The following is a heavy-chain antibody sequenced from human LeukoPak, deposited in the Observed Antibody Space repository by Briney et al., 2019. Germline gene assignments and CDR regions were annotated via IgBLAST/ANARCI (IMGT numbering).Heavy chain of an antibody. CDR3: ARLVSSSLDY. CDR1: RGSISPYY. D-gene: IGHD6-13*01. Sequence: PSETLSLTCTVSRGSISPYYWSWIRQPPGKGLEWIGYVSSSGSTNYNPSLKSRVTISVGRSKNQLSLKLSSVTAADTAVYCCARLVSSSLDYWGQGALVTVSS. V-gene: IGHV4-59*08. J-gene: IGHJ4*02. CDR2: VSSSGST.